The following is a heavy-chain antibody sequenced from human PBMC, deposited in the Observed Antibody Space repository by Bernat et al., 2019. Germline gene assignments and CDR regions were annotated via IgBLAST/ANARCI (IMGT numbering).Heavy chain of an antibody. J-gene: IGHJ4*02. CDR2: IIPILGIA. V-gene: IGHV1-69*02. Sequence: QVQLVQSGAEVKKPGPSVKVSCKAPGGTFSSYTISWVRQAPGHGLEWMGRIIPILGIANYAQKFQGRVTITADKSTSTAYMGLSSLRSEDTAVYYCARGDYYGSGSYAYWGQGTLVTVSS. CDR1: GGTFSSYT. D-gene: IGHD3-10*01. CDR3: ARGDYYGSGSYAY.